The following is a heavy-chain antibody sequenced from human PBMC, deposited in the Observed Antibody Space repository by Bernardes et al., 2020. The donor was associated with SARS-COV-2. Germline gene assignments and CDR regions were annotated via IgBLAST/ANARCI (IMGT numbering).Heavy chain of an antibody. V-gene: IGHV3-72*01. Sequence: GSLRLSFAASGFTFSDHYMDWVRQAPGQGLEWVARIRKRIHSYSTDYAASVKGRFTVSRDDAKNSLFLQMNRLKTEDTAVYYCARSDTGSYFDYWGQGALVTVSS. D-gene: IGHD1-1*01. J-gene: IGHJ4*02. CDR1: GFTFSDHY. CDR2: IRKRIHSYST. CDR3: ARSDTGSYFDY.